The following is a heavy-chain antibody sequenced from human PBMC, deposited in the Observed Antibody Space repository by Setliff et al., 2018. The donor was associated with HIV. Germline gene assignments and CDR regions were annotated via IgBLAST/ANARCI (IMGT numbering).Heavy chain of an antibody. J-gene: IGHJ4*02. D-gene: IGHD6-19*01. Sequence: ASVKVSCKASGYTFNSFDINWVRQATGQGLEWMGWMNPNSGTTGYAQKFQGRVTMTRDTSISTAYMELSSLRSEDTAVYYCARGLAVAGTGYWGQGTRVTVSS. V-gene: IGHV1-8*02. CDR1: GYTFNSFD. CDR3: ARGLAVAGTGY. CDR2: MNPNSGTT.